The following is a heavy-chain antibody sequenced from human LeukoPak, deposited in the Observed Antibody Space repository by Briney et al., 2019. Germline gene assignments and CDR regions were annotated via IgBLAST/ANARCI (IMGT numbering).Heavy chain of an antibody. Sequence: GASAKVSCKASGYTFTSYYMHWVRQAPGQGLEWMGIINPSGGSTSYAQKFQGRVTMTRDTSTSTAYMELRSLRSDDTAVYYCARGGYVVPPAIDPWGQGTLVTVSS. J-gene: IGHJ5*02. CDR3: ARGGYVVPPAIDP. V-gene: IGHV1-46*01. CDR1: GYTFTSYY. CDR2: INPSGGST. D-gene: IGHD2-2*01.